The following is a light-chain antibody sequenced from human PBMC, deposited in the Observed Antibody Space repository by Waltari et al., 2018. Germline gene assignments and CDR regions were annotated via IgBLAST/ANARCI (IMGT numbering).Light chain of an antibody. CDR1: QSISNN. J-gene: IGKJ2*02. CDR2: GAS. V-gene: IGKV3-15*01. Sequence: EIVMTQPPAALSVSPGERANLSCRASQSISNNLAWYQHKPGQPPRLLIPGASTRATGVPARFSGSGSGTEFTLTISSLQSEDSAIYFCQQYNTWPPSTFGQGTKLEIK. CDR3: QQYNTWPPST.